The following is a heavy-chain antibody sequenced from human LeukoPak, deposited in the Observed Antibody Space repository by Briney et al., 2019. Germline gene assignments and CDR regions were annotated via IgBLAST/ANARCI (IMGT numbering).Heavy chain of an antibody. CDR3: ATSPYDSESDYYYYGMDV. CDR1: GYTLTELS. J-gene: IGHJ6*02. Sequence: VASVKVSCTVSGYTLTELSMHWVRQAPGKGLEWMGGFDPEDGETIYAQKFRGRVTMTEDTSTDTAYMELSSLRSEDTAVYYCATSPYDSESDYYYYGMDVWGQGTTVTVSS. CDR2: FDPEDGET. D-gene: IGHD5-12*01. V-gene: IGHV1-24*01.